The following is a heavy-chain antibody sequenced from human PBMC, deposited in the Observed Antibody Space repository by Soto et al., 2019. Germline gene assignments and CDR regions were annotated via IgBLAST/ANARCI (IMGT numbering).Heavy chain of an antibody. CDR2: INPSGGST. CDR3: ARAEAAAGYPTPVFDY. J-gene: IGHJ4*02. CDR1: GYTFTSYY. V-gene: IGHV1-46*03. D-gene: IGHD6-13*01. Sequence: ASVQVSCKASGYTFTSYYMHWVRQAPGQGLEWMGIINPSGGSTSYAQKFQGRVTMTRDTSTSTVYMELSSLRSEDTAVYYCARAEAAAGYPTPVFDYWGQGTLVTVSS.